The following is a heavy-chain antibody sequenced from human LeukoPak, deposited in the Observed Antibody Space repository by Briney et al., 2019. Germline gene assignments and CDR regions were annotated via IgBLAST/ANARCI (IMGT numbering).Heavy chain of an antibody. CDR3: ARAAYSSTWYSRYFDL. J-gene: IGHJ2*01. CDR1: GFTFRSYD. CDR2: IGTAGEI. V-gene: IGHV3-13*01. D-gene: IGHD6-13*01. Sequence: GGSLRLSCAASGFTFRSYDMHWVRQATGKGLEWVSGIGTAGEIYYPGSVKGRFTISKENAKNSLYLQMNSLRAGDTAVYYCARAAYSSTWYSRYFDLWGRGTLVTVSS.